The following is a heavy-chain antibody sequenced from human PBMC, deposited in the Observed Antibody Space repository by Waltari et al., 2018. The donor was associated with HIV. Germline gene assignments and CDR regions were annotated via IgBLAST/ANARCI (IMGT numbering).Heavy chain of an antibody. D-gene: IGHD1-26*01. V-gene: IGHV4-39*01. CDR1: GGSMSDTGDYH. J-gene: IGHJ4*02. CDR3: MRHRGYFPPDY. CDR2: FHYTGNT. Sequence: QLQLQESGPGLVKPSETLSLTCTVSGGSMSDTGDYHWGWIRQPPGKGLEWIGNFHYTGNTFYNPSLKSRVTISADTSKNQFSLKLSSLTAADTAVYFCMRHRGYFPPDYWGQGTLVTGSS.